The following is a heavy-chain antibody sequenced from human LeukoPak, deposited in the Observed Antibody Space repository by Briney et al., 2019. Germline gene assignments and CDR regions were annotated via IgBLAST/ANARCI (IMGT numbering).Heavy chain of an antibody. CDR2: IYYSGST. J-gene: IGHJ4*02. CDR3: ARDLLNEGNHLDY. D-gene: IGHD4-23*01. V-gene: IGHV4-30-4*01. CDR1: GGSISSGDYY. Sequence: SETLSLTCTVSGGSISSGDYYWSWIRQPPGTGLEWIGYIYYSGSTYYNPSLKSRVTISVDTSKNQFSLKLSSVTAADTAVYYCARDLLNEGNHLDYWGQGTLVTVSS.